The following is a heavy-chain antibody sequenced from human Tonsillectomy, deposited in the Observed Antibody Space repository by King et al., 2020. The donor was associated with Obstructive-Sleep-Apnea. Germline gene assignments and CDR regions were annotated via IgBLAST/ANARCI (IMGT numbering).Heavy chain of an antibody. V-gene: IGHV4-38-2*02. D-gene: IGHD3-10*01. CDR2: IYHSGGT. J-gene: IGHJ4*02. CDR1: GYSISSGYY. Sequence: VQLQESGPGLVKPSETLSVTCTVSGYSISSGYYWGWIRQPPGKGLEWIGSIYHSGGTYYNPSLKSRVTMSVDTSKNQFSLKLSSVTAADTAVYYCARDWGFGDSLNYWGQGTLVTVSS. CDR3: ARDWGFGDSLNY.